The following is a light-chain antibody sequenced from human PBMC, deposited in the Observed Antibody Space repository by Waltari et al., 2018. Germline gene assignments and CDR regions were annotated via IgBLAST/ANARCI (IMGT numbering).Light chain of an antibody. Sequence: DIVLTQSPASLSLSPGDRATLSCRASQSVGRTLAWYQQRPGQAPRLLIYDASSRATRIPDRFSGSGSGTDFSLTISRLEPEDFAVYYCQKYGTRPATFGQGTKVEVK. CDR3: QKYGTRPAT. CDR2: DAS. V-gene: IGKV3-20*01. J-gene: IGKJ1*01. CDR1: QSVGRT.